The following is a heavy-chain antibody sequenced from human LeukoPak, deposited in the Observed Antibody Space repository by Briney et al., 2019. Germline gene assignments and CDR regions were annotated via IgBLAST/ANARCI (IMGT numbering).Heavy chain of an antibody. CDR1: GGPFSSYA. Sequence: SVKVSYKASGGPFSSYAISWVRPAPGQGLGWMGGIIPIFGTANYAQKFQGRVTITADESTSTAYMELSSLRSEDTAVYYCARGDRIGRHRVTGGAFDYWGQGTLVTVSS. J-gene: IGHJ4*02. V-gene: IGHV1-69*13. CDR3: ARGDRIGRHRVTGGAFDY. D-gene: IGHD1-26*01. CDR2: IIPIFGTA.